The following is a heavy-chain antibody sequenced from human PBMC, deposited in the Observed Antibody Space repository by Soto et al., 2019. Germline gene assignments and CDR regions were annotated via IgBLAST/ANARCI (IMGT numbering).Heavy chain of an antibody. J-gene: IGHJ6*04. CDR2: ISSSGGST. D-gene: IGHD3-10*01. Sequence: ASVKVSCKASGYTFTSYYMHWERQAPGQGLEWMGIISSSGGSTSYAQKFQDRVTMTRDTSTSTVYMELSSLRSEDTAVYYCARDRHYYGSGSPDVWGSGTTVTVSS. CDR1: GYTFTSYY. CDR3: ARDRHYYGSGSPDV. V-gene: IGHV1-46*03.